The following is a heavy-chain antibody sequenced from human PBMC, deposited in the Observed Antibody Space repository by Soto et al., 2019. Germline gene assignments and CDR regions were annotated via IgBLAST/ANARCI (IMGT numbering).Heavy chain of an antibody. Sequence: PGGSLRLSCAASGFTFSSYSMNWVRQAPGKGLEWVSYISSSSSTIYYAESVKGRFTISRDNAKNSLYLQMKSLRAEDTAVYYCARGVQPYGSDYWGQGTLVTVSS. CDR2: ISSSSSTI. CDR1: GFTFSSYS. D-gene: IGHD3-10*01. CDR3: ARGVQPYGSDY. J-gene: IGHJ4*02. V-gene: IGHV3-48*01.